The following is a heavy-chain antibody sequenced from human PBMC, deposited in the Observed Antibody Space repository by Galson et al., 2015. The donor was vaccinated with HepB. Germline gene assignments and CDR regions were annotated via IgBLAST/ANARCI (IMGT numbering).Heavy chain of an antibody. CDR2: IVVGSGNT. Sequence: SVKVSCKASGFTFTSSAVQWVRQARGQRLEWIGWIVVGSGNTNYAQKFQERVTITRDMSTSTAYMELSSLRSEDTAVYYCAADPYSGSYQDYYYYYGMDVWGQGTTVTVSS. V-gene: IGHV1-58*01. CDR1: GFTFTSSA. CDR3: AADPYSGSYQDYYYYYGMDV. D-gene: IGHD1-26*01. J-gene: IGHJ6*02.